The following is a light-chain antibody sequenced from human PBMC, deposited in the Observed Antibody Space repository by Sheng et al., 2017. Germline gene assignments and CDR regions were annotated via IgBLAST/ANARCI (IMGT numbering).Light chain of an antibody. CDR1: QNVATR. CDR2: GAS. V-gene: IGKV3-15*01. Sequence: EIVVTQSPATLSVSSGERATLSCRASQNVATRLAWYQQKPGQAPRLIIYGASTRATGVPARFSGSGSVTEFTLTISSLQSEDFATYYCQQYDSDPWTFGQGTKVEIK. CDR3: QQYDSDPWT. J-gene: IGKJ1*01.